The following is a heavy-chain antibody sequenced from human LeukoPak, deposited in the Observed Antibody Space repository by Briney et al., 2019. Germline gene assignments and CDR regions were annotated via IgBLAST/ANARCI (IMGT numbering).Heavy chain of an antibody. J-gene: IGHJ4*02. CDR3: ARLLDSGGYSLSVLRY. CDR2: ISYDGNNK. D-gene: IGHD3-22*01. Sequence: GRSLRLSCAASGFTFGRYGMHWVRQAPGKGLEWVALISYDGNNKYYADSVKGRFTISRDNSKNTLYLQMNSLRAEDTAVYYCARLLDSGGYSLSVLRYWGQGTLVTVSS. V-gene: IGHV3-33*01. CDR1: GFTFGRYG.